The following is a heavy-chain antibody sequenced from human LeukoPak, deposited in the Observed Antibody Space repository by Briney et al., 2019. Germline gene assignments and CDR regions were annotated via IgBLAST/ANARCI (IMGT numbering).Heavy chain of an antibody. CDR3: ATISAQTFDI. CDR2: IKPDGSDK. J-gene: IGHJ3*02. Sequence: GESLRLSCVGSGFSFRSHWVNWVRQSPGKGLEWVANIKPDGSDKYYVDSARGRFTVSRDNAKNSAFLQMNSLRAEDTAIYYCATISAQTFDIWGQGTLVSVSS. V-gene: IGHV3-7*01. D-gene: IGHD5-24*01. CDR1: GFSFRSHW.